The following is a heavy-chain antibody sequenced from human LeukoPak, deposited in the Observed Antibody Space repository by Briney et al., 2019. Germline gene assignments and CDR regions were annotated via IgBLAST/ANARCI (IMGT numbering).Heavy chain of an antibody. Sequence: GGSLRLSCAASGFTFSSYWMSWVRQAPGKGLEWVANIKQDGSEKYYVDSVKGRFTISRDNAKNSLYLQMNSLRAEDTAVYYCARLRLYSSGWVDYWSQGTLVTVSS. V-gene: IGHV3-7*01. CDR1: GFTFSSYW. CDR2: IKQDGSEK. CDR3: ARLRLYSSGWVDY. J-gene: IGHJ4*02. D-gene: IGHD6-19*01.